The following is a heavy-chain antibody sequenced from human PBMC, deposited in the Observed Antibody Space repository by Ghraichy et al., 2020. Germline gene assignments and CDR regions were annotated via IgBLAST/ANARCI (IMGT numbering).Heavy chain of an antibody. CDR3: ARDITGTKY. D-gene: IGHD1-7*01. V-gene: IGHV4-59*01. Sequence: SETLSLTCTVSGGSISSYYWSWIRQPPGKGLEWIGYIYYSGSTNYNPSLKSRVTISVDTSKNQFFLKLSSVTAADTAVYYCARDITGTKYWGQGTLVTVSS. CDR1: GGSISSYY. CDR2: IYYSGST. J-gene: IGHJ4*02.